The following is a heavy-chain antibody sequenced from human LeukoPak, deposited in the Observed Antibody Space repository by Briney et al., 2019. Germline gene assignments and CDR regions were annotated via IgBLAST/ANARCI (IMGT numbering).Heavy chain of an antibody. Sequence: GASVKVSCKAPGFTFTSSAMQWVRQARGQRLEWIGWIVVGSGNTNYAQKFQERVTITRDMSTSTAYMELSSLRSEDTAVYYCAAGTPNIVAHDAFDIWGQGTMVTVSS. D-gene: IGHD5-12*01. CDR3: AAGTPNIVAHDAFDI. J-gene: IGHJ3*02. V-gene: IGHV1-58*02. CDR2: IVVGSGNT. CDR1: GFTFTSSA.